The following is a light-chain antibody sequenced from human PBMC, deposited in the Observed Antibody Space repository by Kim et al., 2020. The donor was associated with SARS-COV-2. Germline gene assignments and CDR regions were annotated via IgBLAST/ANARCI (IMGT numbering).Light chain of an antibody. J-gene: IGLJ2*01. CDR1: ALPKQY. CDR3: QSANSSGTYLV. V-gene: IGLV3-25*03. Sequence: PGQTGRITCSGDALPKQYAYWYQQKPGQAPVLVIYKDSGRPSGIPERFSGSSSGTTVTLTISGVQAEDEADYYCQSANSSGTYLVFGGGTQLTVL. CDR2: KDS.